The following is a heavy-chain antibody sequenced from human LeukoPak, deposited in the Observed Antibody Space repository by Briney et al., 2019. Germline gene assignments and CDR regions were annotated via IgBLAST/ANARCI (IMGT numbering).Heavy chain of an antibody. CDR1: GYSISSGYY. CDR3: ARDRGELRYYFDY. D-gene: IGHD1-26*01. Sequence: SETLSLTCTVSGYSISSGYYWGWIRQPPGKGLEWIGSIYHSGSTYYNPSLKSRVTISVDTSKNQFSLKLSSVTAADTAVYYRARDRGELRYYFDYWGQGTLVTVSS. J-gene: IGHJ4*02. CDR2: IYHSGST. V-gene: IGHV4-38-2*02.